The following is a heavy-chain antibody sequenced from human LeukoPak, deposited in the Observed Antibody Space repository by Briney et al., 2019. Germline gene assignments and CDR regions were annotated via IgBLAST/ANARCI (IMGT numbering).Heavy chain of an antibody. CDR1: GFTFSSYA. V-gene: IGHV3-23*01. CDR2: ISGSGGST. D-gene: IGHD2-21*02. Sequence: GGSLRLSCAASGFTFSSYAMSWVRQAPGKGLEWVSAISGSGGSTYYADSVKGRFTISRDNSKNTLYLQMNSLRAEDTAVYYCARDRGTVVVTAIFFDYWGQGTLVTVSS. J-gene: IGHJ4*02. CDR3: ARDRGTVVVTAIFFDY.